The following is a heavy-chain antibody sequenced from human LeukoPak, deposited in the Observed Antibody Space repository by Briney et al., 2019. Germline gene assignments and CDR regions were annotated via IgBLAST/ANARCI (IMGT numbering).Heavy chain of an antibody. D-gene: IGHD3-22*01. CDR2: ISGSGRTI. CDR3: ARGGGSITMTH. J-gene: IGHJ4*02. V-gene: IGHV3-48*03. Sequence: GGSLRLSCAASGFTFNSYEMIWVHQAPGKGLEWVSSISGSGRTIYIADSVKGRFNISRDSAKNSLYLHMNTLRVEDTALYYCARGGGSITMTHWGQGTLVTVSS. CDR1: GFTFNSYE.